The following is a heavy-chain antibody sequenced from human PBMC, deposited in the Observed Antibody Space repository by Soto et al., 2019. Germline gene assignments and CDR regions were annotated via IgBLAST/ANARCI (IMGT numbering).Heavy chain of an antibody. V-gene: IGHV1-46*01. CDR1: GDTFTNYY. J-gene: IGHJ3*02. CDR3: AGAPLVLRYFDWSYDPFDI. Sequence: ASVKVSCKASGDTFTNYYMHWVLQAPGQGLEWMGMINPSGDSTTYAEKFQGRVTVTRDTSTSTVYMELSSLRSEDTAVYYCAGAPLVLRYFDWSYDPFDIWGQGTMVTVSS. D-gene: IGHD3-9*01. CDR2: INPSGDST.